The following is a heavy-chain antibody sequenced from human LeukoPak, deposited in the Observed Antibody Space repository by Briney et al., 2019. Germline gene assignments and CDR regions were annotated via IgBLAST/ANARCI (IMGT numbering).Heavy chain of an antibody. V-gene: IGHV3-33*01. J-gene: IGHJ5*02. CDR1: GFPFSTYG. CDR2: IWYDGSNK. CDR3: ASSRTAASSNWFDP. Sequence: GRSLRLSCAASGFPFSTYGMHWVRQAPGKGLEWVAVIWYDGSNKNYVDSVKGRFTISRDNSKNTLYLQMNSLRTKDTAVYYCASSRTAASSNWFDPWGQGTLVTVSS. D-gene: IGHD6-13*01.